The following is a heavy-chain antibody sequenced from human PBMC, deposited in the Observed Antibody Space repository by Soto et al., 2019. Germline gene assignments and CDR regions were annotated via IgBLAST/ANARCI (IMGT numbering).Heavy chain of an antibody. CDR2: IYSGGST. V-gene: IGHV3-53*01. D-gene: IGHD1-26*01. J-gene: IGHJ5*02. CDR1: GFTVSSNY. Sequence: SLRLSCAASGFTVSSNYMSWVRQAPGKGLEWVSVIYSGGSTYYADSVKGRFTISRDNSKNTLYLQMNSLRAEDTAVYYCARAMHAGFTHYFDPWGQGTLVTVSS. CDR3: ARAMHAGFTHYFDP.